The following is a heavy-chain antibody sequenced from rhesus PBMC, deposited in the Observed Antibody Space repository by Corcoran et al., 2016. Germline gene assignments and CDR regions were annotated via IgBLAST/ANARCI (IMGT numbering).Heavy chain of an antibody. CDR1: GFTFSSYG. CDR2: ISNGGGST. CDR3: ASRGGYGNYRGFDY. V-gene: IGHV3S5*01. D-gene: IGHD4-35*01. J-gene: IGHJ4*01. Sequence: EVQLVESGGGLVQPGGSLSLSCAASGFTFSSYGMRWVRQAPGKGLEWVSYISNGGGSTYYADSVKGRFTISRDNSKNTLSLQMNSLRAEDTAVYYCASRGGYGNYRGFDYWGQGVLVTVSS.